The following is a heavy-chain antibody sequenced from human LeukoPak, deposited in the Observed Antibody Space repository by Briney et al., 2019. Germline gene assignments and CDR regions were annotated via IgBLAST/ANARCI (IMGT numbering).Heavy chain of an antibody. J-gene: IGHJ5*02. CDR3: ARDPSNTSGWKTWFDP. D-gene: IGHD6-19*01. V-gene: IGHV1-3*01. Sequence: ASVKVSCKASGYTFTSYAMHWVRQAPGQRLEWMGWISVGNGNTKYSQKFQGRVSITRDTSANTTNLELRSLRSDDTAVYYCARDPSNTSGWKTWFDPWGQGTLVTVSS. CDR2: ISVGNGNT. CDR1: GYTFTSYA.